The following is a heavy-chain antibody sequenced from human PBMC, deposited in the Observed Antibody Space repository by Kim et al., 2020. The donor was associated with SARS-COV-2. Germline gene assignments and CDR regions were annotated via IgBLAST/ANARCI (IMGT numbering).Heavy chain of an antibody. CDR1: GFTFDDYG. D-gene: IGHD3-16*02. V-gene: IGHV3-20*01. CDR2: INWNGGST. CDR3: ARDLDYVWGSYRYYQSDY. J-gene: IGHJ4*02. Sequence: GGSLRLSCAASGFTFDDYGMSWVRQAPGKGLEWVSGINWNGGSTGYADSVKGRFTISRDNAKNSLYLQMNSLRAEDTALYHCARDLDYVWGSYRYYQSDYWGQGTLVTVSS.